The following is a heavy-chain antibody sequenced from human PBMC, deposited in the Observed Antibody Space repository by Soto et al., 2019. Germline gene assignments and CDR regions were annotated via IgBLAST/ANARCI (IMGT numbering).Heavy chain of an antibody. Sequence: PXXSLKISCKGSGYSFPSYWISWVLQMPGKGLEWMGIIYPGDSDTRYSPSFQGQVTISADKSISTAYLQWSSLKDSDTAMYYCARRKASSSWYYFDYWGQGTLVTVSS. CDR2: IYPGDSDT. CDR3: ARRKASSSWYYFDY. D-gene: IGHD6-13*01. CDR1: GYSFPSYW. J-gene: IGHJ4*02. V-gene: IGHV5-51*01.